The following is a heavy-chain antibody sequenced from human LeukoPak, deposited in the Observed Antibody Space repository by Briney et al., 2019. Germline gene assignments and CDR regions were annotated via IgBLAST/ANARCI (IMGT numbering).Heavy chain of an antibody. CDR3: AKKGDPFGGVIATVDY. V-gene: IGHV3-23*01. CDR1: GFTFSSYA. Sequence: PGGSLRLSCAASGFTFSSYAMSWVRQAPGKGLEWVSAISGSGGSTYYADSVKGRFTISRDNSKNTLYLQMNSLRAEDTAVYYCAKKGDPFGGVIATVDYWGQGTLVTVSS. J-gene: IGHJ4*02. CDR2: ISGSGGST. D-gene: IGHD3-16*02.